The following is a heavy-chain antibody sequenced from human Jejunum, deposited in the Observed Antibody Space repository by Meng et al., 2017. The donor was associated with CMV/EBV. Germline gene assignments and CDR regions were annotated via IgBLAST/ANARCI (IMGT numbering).Heavy chain of an antibody. J-gene: IGHJ3*02. CDR3: AKGVIYRNSRDNDALDI. D-gene: IGHD4-11*01. CDR2: INWNGLST. Sequence: FDEFTMHWVRQAPGKGLEWVSLINWNGLSTFYADSVKGRFTISRDNSNNSLYLQMNGLTTEDTALYYCAKGVIYRNSRDNDALDIWGQGTMVTVSS. V-gene: IGHV3-43*01. CDR1: FDEFT.